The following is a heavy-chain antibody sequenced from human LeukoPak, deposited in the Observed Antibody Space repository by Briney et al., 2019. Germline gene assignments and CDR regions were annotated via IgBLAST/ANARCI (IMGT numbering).Heavy chain of an antibody. CDR2: ISGSGGST. CDR3: AKEGRIYCSSTSCYGENHLDY. Sequence: GGSLRLSCAASGFTFSSYAMSWVRQAPGKGLEWVSAISGSGGSTYYADSVKGRFTISRDNSKSTLYLQMNSLRAEDTAVYYCAKEGRIYCSSTSCYGENHLDYWGQGTLVTVSS. D-gene: IGHD2-2*01. V-gene: IGHV3-23*01. CDR1: GFTFSSYA. J-gene: IGHJ4*02.